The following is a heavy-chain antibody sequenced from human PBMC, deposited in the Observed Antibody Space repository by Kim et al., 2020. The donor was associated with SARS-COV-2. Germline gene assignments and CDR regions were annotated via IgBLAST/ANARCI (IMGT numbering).Heavy chain of an antibody. D-gene: IGHD3-16*01. CDR1: GFTFSSYV. Sequence: GGSLRLSCAASGFTFSSYVMHWVRQAPGKGLEWVAIISYDGSNKYYADSVKGRFTVSRDNSENTLYLQMNSLRAEDTAVYYCARPMITFGGVRLYGMDVWGQGTTVTVSS. J-gene: IGHJ6*02. CDR3: ARPMITFGGVRLYGMDV. CDR2: ISYDGSNK. V-gene: IGHV3-30-3*01.